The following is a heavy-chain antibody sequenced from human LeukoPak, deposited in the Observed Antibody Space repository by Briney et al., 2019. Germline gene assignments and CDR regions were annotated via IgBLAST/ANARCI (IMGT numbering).Heavy chain of an antibody. V-gene: IGHV3-7*01. CDR3: AGGGYSFDY. CDR1: GFTFSSYG. J-gene: IGHJ4*02. Sequence: PGRSLRLSCAASGFTFSSYGMHWVRQAPGKGLEWVARLHPDGSGRNYVGSVEGRFIVSGDNAKSSLYLQMNSLRVEDTAVYYCAGGGYSFDYLGQGTLVTVSS. CDR2: LHPDGSGR. D-gene: IGHD5-12*01.